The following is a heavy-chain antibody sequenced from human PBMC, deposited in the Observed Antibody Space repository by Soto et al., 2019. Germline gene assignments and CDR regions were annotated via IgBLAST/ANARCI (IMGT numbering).Heavy chain of an antibody. Sequence: VGSLRLSCAASGFTFSSYAMSWVRQAPGKGLEWVSAISGSGGSTYYADSVKGRFTISRDNSKNTLYLQMNSLRAEDTAVYYCARPRSSTSPSSFDYWGQGSLVTVSS. CDR1: GFTFSSYA. D-gene: IGHD2-2*01. CDR2: ISGSGGST. J-gene: IGHJ4*02. V-gene: IGHV3-23*01. CDR3: ARPRSSTSPSSFDY.